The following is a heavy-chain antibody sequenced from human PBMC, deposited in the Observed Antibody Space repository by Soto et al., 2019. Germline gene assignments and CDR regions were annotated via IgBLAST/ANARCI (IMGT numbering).Heavy chain of an antibody. J-gene: IGHJ5*02. V-gene: IGHV3-21*01. CDR2: ISSSSSYI. CDR3: ASIAAAPFDP. CDR1: GFTFSSYG. Sequence: GGSLRLSCAASGFTFSSYGMNWVRQAPGKGLEWVSSISSSSSYIYYADSVKGRFTISRDNAKNSLYLQMNSLRAEDTAVYYCASIAAAPFDPWGQGTLVTVSS. D-gene: IGHD6-13*01.